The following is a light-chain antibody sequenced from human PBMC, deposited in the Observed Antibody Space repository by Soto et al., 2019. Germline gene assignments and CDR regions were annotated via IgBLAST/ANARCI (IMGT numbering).Light chain of an antibody. CDR1: SSDVGGYNY. Sequence: QSVLTQPASVSGSPGQSITISCTGTSSDVGGYNYVSWYQQHPGKAPKLMIYDVSNRPSGVSNRFSGSKSGNTASLTISGLQAEDEADSYCSPYTSSSTVVFGGGTKLTVL. J-gene: IGLJ2*01. V-gene: IGLV2-14*01. CDR2: DVS. CDR3: SPYTSSSTVV.